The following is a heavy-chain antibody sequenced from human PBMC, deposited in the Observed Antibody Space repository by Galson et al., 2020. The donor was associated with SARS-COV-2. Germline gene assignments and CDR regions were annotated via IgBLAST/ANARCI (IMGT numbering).Heavy chain of an antibody. CDR1: GFTFSSYG. V-gene: IGHV3-30*03. Sequence: GGSLRLSCAASGFTFSSYGMHWVRQAPGKGLEWVAVISYDGSNKYYADSVKGRFTISRDNSKSTLHLQMNGLRVDDTAVYYCVRDKLGDKLELDYWGQGTLVTVSS. CDR3: VRDKLGDKLELDY. J-gene: IGHJ4*02. D-gene: IGHD3-16*01. CDR2: ISYDGSNK.